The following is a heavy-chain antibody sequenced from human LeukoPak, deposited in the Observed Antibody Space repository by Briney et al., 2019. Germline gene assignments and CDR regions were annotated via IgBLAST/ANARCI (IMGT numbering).Heavy chain of an antibody. V-gene: IGHV3-30*09. J-gene: IGHJ6*03. CDR3: AREDYISSWYPHYYMDV. D-gene: IGHD6-13*01. CDR1: GFTFSNYP. CDR2: ISNDGNNK. Sequence: GGSLRLSCAASGFTFSNYPINWVRQAPGRGLEWVAVISNDGNNKNYADSVRGRFAISRDNSKNMLYLQMNSLRAEDTAVYYCAREDYISSWYPHYYMDVWGKGTTVTISS.